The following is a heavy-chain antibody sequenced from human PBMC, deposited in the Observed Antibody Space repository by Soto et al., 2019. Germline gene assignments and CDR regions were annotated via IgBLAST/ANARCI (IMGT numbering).Heavy chain of an antibody. Sequence: GGSLRLSCAASGFTFSSYAMSWVRQAPGKGLEWVSAISGSGGSTYYADSVKGRFTISRDNSKNTLYLQMNSLRAEDTAVYYCAKDSVKRVLLWFGESYNYFDYWGQGTLVTVSS. CDR1: GFTFSSYA. V-gene: IGHV3-23*01. CDR2: ISGSGGST. D-gene: IGHD3-10*01. J-gene: IGHJ4*02. CDR3: AKDSVKRVLLWFGESYNYFDY.